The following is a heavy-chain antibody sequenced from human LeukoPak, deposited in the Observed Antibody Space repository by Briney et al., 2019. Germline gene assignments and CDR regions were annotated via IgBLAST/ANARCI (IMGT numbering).Heavy chain of an antibody. Sequence: SETLSLTCTVSGGSISAYFWGWIRQPAGKGLEWIGHIYYSGSTNYNPSLKSRVTISMDTSKNHFSLKLNSVTAADTAVYYCARQGYSSGWFYFDYWGQGTLVTVSS. CDR2: IYYSGST. CDR3: ARQGYSSGWFYFDY. CDR1: GGSISAYF. D-gene: IGHD6-19*01. V-gene: IGHV4-59*08. J-gene: IGHJ4*02.